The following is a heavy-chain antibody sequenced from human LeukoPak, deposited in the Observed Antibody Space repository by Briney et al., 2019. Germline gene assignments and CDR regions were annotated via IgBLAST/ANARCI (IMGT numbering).Heavy chain of an antibody. CDR3: ARGVAVAGTKDFDY. Sequence: ASVKVSRKASGYTFTSYGISWVRQAPGQGLEWMGWISAYNGNTNYAQKLQGRVTMTTDTSTSTAYMELRSLRSDDTAVYYCARGVAVAGTKDFDYWGQGTLVTVSS. CDR2: ISAYNGNT. CDR1: GYTFTSYG. D-gene: IGHD6-19*01. V-gene: IGHV1-18*01. J-gene: IGHJ4*02.